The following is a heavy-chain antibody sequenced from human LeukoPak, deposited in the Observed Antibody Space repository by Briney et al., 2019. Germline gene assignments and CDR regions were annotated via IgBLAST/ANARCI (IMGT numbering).Heavy chain of an antibody. J-gene: IGHJ6*02. D-gene: IGHD6-13*01. CDR1: GLTFNSNY. Sequence: GGSLRLSCAASGLTFNSNYMIWVRQAPGKGLEWVSVIYSGGSTHYADSVEGRITISRDISKNTLFLQMNSLRAEDTAVYYCATGSQQLETYYYYGMDVWGQGTTVTVSS. CDR3: ATGSQQLETYYYYGMDV. CDR2: IYSGGST. V-gene: IGHV3-53*01.